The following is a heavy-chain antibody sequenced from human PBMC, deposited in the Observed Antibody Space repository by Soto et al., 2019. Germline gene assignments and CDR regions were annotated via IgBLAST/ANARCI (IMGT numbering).Heavy chain of an antibody. CDR3: AREGTVTAYVDYYYYGMDV. CDR1: GDSVSSNSAP. D-gene: IGHD4-17*01. Sequence: PSQTLSLTCSISGDSVSSNSAPWNWIRQSPSRGLELLGRTYYRSKWYNDYAVSVKSRITINPDPSKNQFSLQLNSVTPEDTAVYYCAREGTVTAYVDYYYYGMDV. V-gene: IGHV6-1*01. J-gene: IGHJ6*01. CDR2: TYYRSKWYN.